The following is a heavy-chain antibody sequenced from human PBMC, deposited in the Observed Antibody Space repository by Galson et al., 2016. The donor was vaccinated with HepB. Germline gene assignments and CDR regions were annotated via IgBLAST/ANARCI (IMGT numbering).Heavy chain of an antibody. V-gene: IGHV3-30-3*01. CDR2: ISYDGAGN. CDR3: TRDGGAAGADSSKGMGV. D-gene: IGHD6-13*01. Sequence: SLRLSCAASGFAFSSYSMYWVRQAPGKGLEWVAVISYDGAGNNYADSVKGRSTLSGDTSKNTLPLQMNSLRVEDTAGSYCTRDGGAAGADSSKGMGVWGQGTTVIVSS. CDR1: GFAFSSYS. J-gene: IGHJ6*02.